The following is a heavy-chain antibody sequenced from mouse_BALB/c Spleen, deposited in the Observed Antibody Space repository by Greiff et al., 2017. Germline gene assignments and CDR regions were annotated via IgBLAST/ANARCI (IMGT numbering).Heavy chain of an antibody. CDR3: TRGAYMGNRQYYYAMDY. V-gene: IGHV1-5*01. CDR1: GYTFTSYW. J-gene: IGHJ4*01. CDR2: IYPGNSDT. Sequence: EVKLQESGTVLARPGASVKMSCKASGYTFTSYWMHWVKQRPGQGLEWIGAIYPGNSDTSYNQKFKGKAKLTAVTSTSTAYMELSSLTNEDSAVYYCTRGAYMGNRQYYYAMDYWGQGTSVTVSS. D-gene: IGHD2-1*01.